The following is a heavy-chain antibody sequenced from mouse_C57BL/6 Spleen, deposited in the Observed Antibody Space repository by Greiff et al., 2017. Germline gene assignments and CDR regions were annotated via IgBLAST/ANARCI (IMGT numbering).Heavy chain of an antibody. CDR1: GYTFTDYY. J-gene: IGHJ4*01. CDR2: INPYNGGT. Sequence: EVQLQQSGPVLVKPGASVKMSCKASGYTFTDYYMNWVKQSHGKSLEWIGVINPYNGGTSYNQKFKGKATLTVDKSSSTAYMELNSLTSEDSAVYYCARLGNWDNAMDYWGQGTSVTVSS. CDR3: ARLGNWDNAMDY. V-gene: IGHV1-19*01. D-gene: IGHD4-1*01.